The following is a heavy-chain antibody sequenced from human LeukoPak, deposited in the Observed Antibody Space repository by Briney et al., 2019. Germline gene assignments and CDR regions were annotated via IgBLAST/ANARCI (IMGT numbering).Heavy chain of an antibody. CDR2: IYCSGST. CDR1: GGSISNGVYY. Sequence: SETLSLTCTVSGGSISNGVYYWSWIRQPPGKGLEWIGYIYCSGSTNYNPSLKSRVTISVDTSKNQFTLKLSSVTAADTAVYYCARVDRDYYDSGSSFEHWGQGTLVTVSS. D-gene: IGHD3-10*01. J-gene: IGHJ4*02. V-gene: IGHV4-61*08. CDR3: ARVDRDYYDSGSSFEH.